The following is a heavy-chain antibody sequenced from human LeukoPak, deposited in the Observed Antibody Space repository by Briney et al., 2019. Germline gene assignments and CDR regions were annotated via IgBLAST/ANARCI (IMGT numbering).Heavy chain of an antibody. D-gene: IGHD3-16*02. CDR3: AKSTSLSGYVWGSYRYPFFDY. Sequence: GGSLRLSCAASGFTFSSYAMSWVRQAPGKGLEWVSAISGSGGSTYYADSVKGRFTISRDNSKNTLYLQMNSLRAEDTAVYYCAKSTSLSGYVWGSYRYPFFDYWGQGTLVTVSS. V-gene: IGHV3-23*01. CDR2: ISGSGGST. J-gene: IGHJ4*02. CDR1: GFTFSSYA.